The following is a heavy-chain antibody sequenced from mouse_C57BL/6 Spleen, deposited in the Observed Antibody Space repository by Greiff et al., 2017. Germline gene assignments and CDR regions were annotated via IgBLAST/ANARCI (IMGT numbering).Heavy chain of an antibody. V-gene: IGHV5-6*01. CDR3: ARYGSSSDY. Sequence: EVQLVESGGDLVKPGGSLKLSCAASGFTFSSYGMSWVRQTPDKRLEWVATISSGGSYTYYPDSVKGRFTISRDNAKNTLYLQMSSLKSEDTAMYYFARYGSSSDYWGQGTTLTVSS. CDR1: GFTFSSYG. J-gene: IGHJ2*01. CDR2: ISSGGSYT. D-gene: IGHD1-1*01.